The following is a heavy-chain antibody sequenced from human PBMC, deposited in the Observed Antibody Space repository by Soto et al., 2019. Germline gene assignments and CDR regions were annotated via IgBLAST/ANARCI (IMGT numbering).Heavy chain of an antibody. CDR1: GYSFTFYW. CDR3: ATNQIADYYDSSDPIGPFDY. D-gene: IGHD3-22*01. Sequence: PGESLKISCKGSGYSFTFYWIGWVRQAPGQGLEWMGGIIPIFGTANYAQKFQGRVTITADESTSTAYMELSSLRSEDTAVYYCATNQIADYYDSSDPIGPFDYWGQGTLVTVSS. CDR2: IIPIFGTA. V-gene: IGHV1-69*01. J-gene: IGHJ4*02.